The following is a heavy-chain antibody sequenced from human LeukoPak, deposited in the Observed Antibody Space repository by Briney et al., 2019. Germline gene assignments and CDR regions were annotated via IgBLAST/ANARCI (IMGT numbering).Heavy chain of an antibody. CDR3: ARVDRYGGSY. CDR2: IGTAGDP. D-gene: IGHD2-15*01. Sequence: GGSLRLSCAAPGFTFSSYDMHWVREATGKGLEWVSAIGTAGDPYYTGSVKGRFTIPRANAKISLYLQMNRLRAGDTGVYYCARVDRYGGSYWGQGTLVTVSS. J-gene: IGHJ4*02. V-gene: IGHV3-13*05. CDR1: GFTFSSYD.